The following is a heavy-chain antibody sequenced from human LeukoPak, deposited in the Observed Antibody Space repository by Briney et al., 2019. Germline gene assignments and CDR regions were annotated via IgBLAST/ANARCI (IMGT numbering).Heavy chain of an antibody. CDR3: ARDWDY. Sequence: TSETLSLTCTVSGGSMRSYYWSWLRQPAGKGLEWIGHMNTTGSTKYNPSLKSRVTISVDTSNNQFSLKVSSVTAADTAVYYCARDWDYWGQGTLVTVSS. CDR1: GGSMRSYY. CDR2: MNTTGST. J-gene: IGHJ4*02. V-gene: IGHV4-4*07.